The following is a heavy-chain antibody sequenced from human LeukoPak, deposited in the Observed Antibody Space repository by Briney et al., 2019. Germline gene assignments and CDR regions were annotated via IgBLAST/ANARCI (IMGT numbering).Heavy chain of an antibody. V-gene: IGHV3-53*01. CDR1: GVSVSMKY. Sequence: GGSLRLSCAASGVSVSMKYMTWVRQAPGKGLEWGSVIFSGGTTYYADSVKGRFTVSRDNSKNMMYLQMNSLRAEDAAVYYCARFSGPGMQHYYYYMDVWGTGTTVTVSS. CDR2: IFSGGTT. D-gene: IGHD3-10*01. CDR3: ARFSGPGMQHYYYYMDV. J-gene: IGHJ6*03.